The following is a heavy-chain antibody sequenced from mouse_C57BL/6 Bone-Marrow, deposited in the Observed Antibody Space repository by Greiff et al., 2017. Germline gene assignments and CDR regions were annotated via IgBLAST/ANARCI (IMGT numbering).Heavy chain of an antibody. D-gene: IGHD1-1*02. Sequence: DVHLVESEGGLVQPGSSMKLSCTASGFTFSDYYMAWVRQVPEKGLEWVANINYDGSSTYYLDSLKSRFIISRDNAKNILYLQMSSLKSEDTATYYCARDRGNYWYLDVWGTGTTVTVSS. V-gene: IGHV5-16*01. J-gene: IGHJ1*03. CDR2: INYDGSST. CDR1: GFTFSDYY. CDR3: ARDRGNYWYLDV.